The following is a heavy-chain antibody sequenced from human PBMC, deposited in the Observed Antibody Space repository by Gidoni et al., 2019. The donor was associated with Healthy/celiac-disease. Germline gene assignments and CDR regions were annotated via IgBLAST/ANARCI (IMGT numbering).Heavy chain of an antibody. J-gene: IGHJ4*02. CDR2: IYPGDSDT. Sequence: EVQLVQSGAAVKKPGGALKISCKGYGYSFTSYWIGWVRQLPGKGLEWMGIIYPGDSDTRYSPSFQGQVTISADKSISTAYLQWSSLKAADTAMYYCARQRGNYGPAYYFDYWGQGTLVTVSS. D-gene: IGHD1-7*01. CDR1: GYSFTSYW. V-gene: IGHV5-51*01. CDR3: ARQRGNYGPAYYFDY.